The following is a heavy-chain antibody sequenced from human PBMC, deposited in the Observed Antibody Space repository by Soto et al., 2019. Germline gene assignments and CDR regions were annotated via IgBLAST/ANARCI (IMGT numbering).Heavy chain of an antibody. V-gene: IGHV3-33*01. J-gene: IGHJ5*02. CDR1: GFTLSTFA. CDR2: IWSDGKAT. D-gene: IGHD2-8*01. Sequence: QVQLVESGGGVVQPGRSLRLACTASGFTLSTFALHWVRQAPGTGLEWVAVIWSDGKATYYGDSVKGRFTISSDNSKNTLSLEMNSLRAEDMAVYYCVRVSYCPNGVRHNVGWCGPWGQGTRVTVSS. CDR3: VRVSYCPNGVRHNVGWCGP.